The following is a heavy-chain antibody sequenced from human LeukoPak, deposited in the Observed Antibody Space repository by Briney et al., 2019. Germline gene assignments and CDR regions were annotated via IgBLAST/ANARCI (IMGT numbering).Heavy chain of an antibody. J-gene: IGHJ4*02. CDR3: ARTCSSSSCYMVH. D-gene: IGHD2-2*02. V-gene: IGHV1-18*01. CDR1: GYTFANFG. Sequence: ASVKVSCKASGYTFANFGITWVRQAPGQGLEWMGWISVYNGNTNYAQNLQGRVALTTDTSTSTAYMELRSLRSDDTALYYCARTCSSSSCYMVHWGQGTLVTVSS. CDR2: ISVYNGNT.